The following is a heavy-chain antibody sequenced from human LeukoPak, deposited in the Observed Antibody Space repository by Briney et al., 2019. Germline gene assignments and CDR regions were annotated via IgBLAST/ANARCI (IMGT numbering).Heavy chain of an antibody. CDR3: ARDSYIVVVPAAIQSDYYYGMDV. V-gene: IGHV3-30-3*01. D-gene: IGHD2-2*01. CDR2: ISYDGSNK. Sequence: PGRSLRLSCAASGFTFSSYAMHWVRQAPGKGLEWVAVISYDGSNKYYADSVKGRFTISRDNSKNTLYLQMNSLGAEDTAVYYCARDSYIVVVPAAIQSDYYYGMDVWGQGTTVTVSS. CDR1: GFTFSSYA. J-gene: IGHJ6*02.